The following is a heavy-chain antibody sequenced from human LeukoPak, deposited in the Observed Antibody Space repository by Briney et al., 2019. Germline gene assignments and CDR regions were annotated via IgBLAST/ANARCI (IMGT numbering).Heavy chain of an antibody. Sequence: ASVKVSCKASGYTFTSYYMHWVRQAPGQGLEWMGIINPSGGSTSYAQKFQGRVTMTRDTSTSTVYMELSSLRSEDTAVYYCARVAANYYGSGSYGWFDPWGQGTLDTVSS. V-gene: IGHV1-46*01. D-gene: IGHD3-10*01. CDR3: ARVAANYYGSGSYGWFDP. J-gene: IGHJ5*02. CDR2: INPSGGST. CDR1: GYTFTSYY.